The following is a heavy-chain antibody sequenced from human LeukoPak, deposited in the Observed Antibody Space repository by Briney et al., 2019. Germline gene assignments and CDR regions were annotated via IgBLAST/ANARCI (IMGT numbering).Heavy chain of an antibody. D-gene: IGHD5-12*01. J-gene: IGHJ5*02. CDR3: AREWPHTYRFDP. Sequence: APVKVSCKASGYTFTNYYMHWMRHAPGQGLEWMGIINPSSGGTIYAQKFQGRVTMTRDTSTTTVYMELSSLGSEDTAVYYCAREWPHTYRFDPWGQGTLVTVSS. CDR2: INPSSGGT. CDR1: GYTFTNYY. V-gene: IGHV1-46*01.